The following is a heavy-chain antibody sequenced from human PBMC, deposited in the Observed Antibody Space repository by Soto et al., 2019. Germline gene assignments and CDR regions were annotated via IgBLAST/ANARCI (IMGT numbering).Heavy chain of an antibody. V-gene: IGHV3-48*01. D-gene: IGHD6-6*01. CDR3: ARVRYSSSSYYMDV. J-gene: IGHJ6*03. Sequence: PGGSLRLSCAASGFTFSSYSMNWVRQAPGKGLEWVSYISSSSSTIYYADSVKGRFTISRDNAKNSLYLQMNSLRAEDTAVYYCARVRYSSSSYYMDVWGKGTTVTVS. CDR2: ISSSSSTI. CDR1: GFTFSSYS.